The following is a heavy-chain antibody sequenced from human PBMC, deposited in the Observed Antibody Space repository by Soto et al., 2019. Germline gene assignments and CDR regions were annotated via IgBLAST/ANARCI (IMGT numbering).Heavy chain of an antibody. CDR1: GGSISRSNW. D-gene: IGHD3-22*01. J-gene: IGHJ3*02. Sequence: SETLSLTCAVSGGSISRSNWWSWGRRPPGEGLEWVGEIYHSGRTNYNPSLKSRVTISVDKSKNQFSLKLSSVTAADTAVYYCATYYYDSSGYYPTGAFDIWGQGTMVTVSS. CDR3: ATYYYDSSGYYPTGAFDI. CDR2: IYHSGRT. V-gene: IGHV4-4*02.